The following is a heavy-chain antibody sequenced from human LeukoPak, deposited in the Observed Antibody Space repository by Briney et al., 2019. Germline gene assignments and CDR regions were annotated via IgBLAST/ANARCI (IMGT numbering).Heavy chain of an antibody. CDR2: ISYDAVKK. CDR1: GFTFSSYG. V-gene: IGHV3-30*18. CDR3: AKGAPRGYSYGSLDY. D-gene: IGHD5-18*01. J-gene: IGHJ4*02. Sequence: GGSLRLSCAASGFTFSSYGMHWVRQAPGKGLEWVAIISYDAVKKYYADSVKGRFTISRDNSKNTLYLQMNSLRPEDTAVYYCAKGAPRGYSYGSLDYWGQGTLVTVSS.